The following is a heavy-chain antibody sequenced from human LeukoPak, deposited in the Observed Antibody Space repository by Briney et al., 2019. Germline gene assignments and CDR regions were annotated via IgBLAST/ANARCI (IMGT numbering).Heavy chain of an antibody. Sequence: SGGSLRLSCTASGFTFGDYAMSWVRQAPGKGLEWVALISYDGSKKYYADSVKGQFTISRDNSKDTLYLQMNSLRSEDTASYYCARDMYYYGSGRHFQYWGQGTLVTVSS. J-gene: IGHJ1*01. CDR2: ISYDGSKK. CDR3: ARDMYYYGSGRHFQY. D-gene: IGHD3-10*01. V-gene: IGHV3-30-3*01. CDR1: GFTFGDYA.